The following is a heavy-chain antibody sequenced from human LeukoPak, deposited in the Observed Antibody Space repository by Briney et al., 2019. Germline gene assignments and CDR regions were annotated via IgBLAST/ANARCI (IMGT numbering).Heavy chain of an antibody. D-gene: IGHD2-21*02. CDR2: ISYDGSNK. J-gene: IGHJ4*02. CDR1: GFTLSSYA. CDR3: ARGRWLLLYYFDY. V-gene: IGHV3-30-3*01. Sequence: PGGSLRLSCAASGFTLSSYAMHWVRQAPGKGLECVAVISYDGSNKYYADSVKGRFTISRDNSKNTLYLQMNSLRAEDTAVYYCARGRWLLLYYFDYWGQGTLVTVSS.